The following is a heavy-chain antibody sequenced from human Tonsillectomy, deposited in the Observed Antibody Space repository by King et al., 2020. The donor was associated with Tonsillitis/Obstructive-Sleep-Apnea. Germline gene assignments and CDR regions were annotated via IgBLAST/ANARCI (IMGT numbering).Heavy chain of an antibody. CDR2: IDHSGSA. V-gene: IGHV4-38-2*02. D-gene: IGHD3-22*01. CDR3: ARDPLQDTSVPGL. CDR1: GYSLTSGYY. Sequence: QLQESGPGLVKPSETLSLTCAVSGYSLTSGYYWGWIRQPPGKGLEWLGSIDHSGSAYYNPSLQSRVTLSVNTSRNEFSLKLSSVTAADTAVYYCARDPLQDTSVPGLWGQGTLVTVSS. J-gene: IGHJ4*02.